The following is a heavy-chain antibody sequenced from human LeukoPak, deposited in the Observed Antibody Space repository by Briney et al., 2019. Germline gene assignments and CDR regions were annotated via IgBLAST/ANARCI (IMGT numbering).Heavy chain of an antibody. CDR1: GYTFTSYA. Sequence: ASVKVSCKASGYTFTSYAMHWVRQAPGQRLECMGWINAGNGNTKYSQKFQGRVTITRHTSASTAYMELSSLRSEDTAVYYCARDLVSSRATGPWGYWGQGTLVTVSS. CDR3: ARDLVSSRATGPWGY. V-gene: IGHV1-3*01. J-gene: IGHJ4*02. CDR2: INAGNGNT. D-gene: IGHD6-13*01.